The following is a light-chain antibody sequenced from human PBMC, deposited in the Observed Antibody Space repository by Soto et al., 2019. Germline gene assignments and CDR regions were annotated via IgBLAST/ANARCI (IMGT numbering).Light chain of an antibody. V-gene: IGLV2-14*01. CDR2: DVS. J-gene: IGLJ2*01. Sequence: QSVLTQPASVSGSPGQSITISCTGTSSDVGGYNYVSWYQQHPGKAPKLMIYDVSDRPSGVSNRFSGSKSGNTASLIISRIQAEDEADYYCSSYTGSSTLVVFGGGTKLTVL. CDR1: SSDVGGYNY. CDR3: SSYTGSSTLVV.